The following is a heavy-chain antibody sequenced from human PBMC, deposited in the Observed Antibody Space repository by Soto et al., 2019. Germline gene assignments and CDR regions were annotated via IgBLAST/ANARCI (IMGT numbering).Heavy chain of an antibody. CDR1: GFSFSIYS. CDR2: ISSSSSYI. V-gene: IGHV3-21*01. CDR3: ARDGVGIVGATRDALDI. J-gene: IGHJ3*02. D-gene: IGHD1-26*01. Sequence: GGSLRLSCAASGFSFSIYSMNWVRQAPGTGLEWVSSISSSSSYIYYADSVKGRFTISRDNAKNSLYLQMNSLRAEDTAVYYCARDGVGIVGATRDALDIWGQGTLVTVSS.